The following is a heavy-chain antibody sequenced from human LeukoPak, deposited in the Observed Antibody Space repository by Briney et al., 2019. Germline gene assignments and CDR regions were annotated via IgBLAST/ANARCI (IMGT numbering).Heavy chain of an antibody. Sequence: SETLSLTCAAYGGSFSGYYWSWIRQPPGKGLEWIGEINHSGSTNYNPSLKSRVTISVDTSKNQFSLKLSSVTAADTAVYYCASILNGYSSGLNWFDPWGQGTLVTVSS. J-gene: IGHJ5*02. D-gene: IGHD6-19*01. CDR1: GGSFSGYY. CDR3: ASILNGYSSGLNWFDP. CDR2: INHSGST. V-gene: IGHV4-34*01.